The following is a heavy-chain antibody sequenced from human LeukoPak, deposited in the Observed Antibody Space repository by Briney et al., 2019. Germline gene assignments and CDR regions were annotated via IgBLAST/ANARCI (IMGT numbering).Heavy chain of an antibody. D-gene: IGHD3-22*01. CDR3: ARDPTYYYDSSGSYHSFDI. CDR1: GYSINSGYY. J-gene: IGHJ3*02. V-gene: IGHV4-38-2*01. Sequence: SETLSLICAVSGYSINSGYYWGWTRQPPGKGLEWIGSIYYSGPTYYNPSLKSRVTMSVVTSKNQFSVRLTSVTAADTAVYYCARDPTYYYDSSGSYHSFDIWGQGTMVTVSS. CDR2: IYYSGPT.